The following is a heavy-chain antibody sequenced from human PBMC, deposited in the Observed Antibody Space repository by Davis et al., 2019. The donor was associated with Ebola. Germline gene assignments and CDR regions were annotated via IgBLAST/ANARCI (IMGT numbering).Heavy chain of an antibody. CDR3: ARRVPAAAFDI. J-gene: IGHJ3*02. CDR2: INHSGST. V-gene: IGHV4-34*01. Sequence: MPSETLSLTCAVYGGSFSGYYWSWIRQPPGRGLEWIGEINHSGSTNYSPSLKSRVTISVDTSKNQFSLKLSSVTAADTAVYYCARRVPAAAFDIWGQGTMVTVSS. D-gene: IGHD2-2*01. CDR1: GGSFSGYY.